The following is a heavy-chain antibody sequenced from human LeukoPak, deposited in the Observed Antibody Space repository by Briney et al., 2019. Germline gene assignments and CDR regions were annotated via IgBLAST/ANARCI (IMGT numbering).Heavy chain of an antibody. Sequence: GGSLRLSCTTSGFAFSVYAMSWLRQPPGKGLEWVSTINANSGTTSYAASVRGRFTISRDNSKNTLYLQLNTLRADDTATYYCAKPISGGLAVTADWFHPWGQGTLVVVSS. CDR1: GFAFSVYA. CDR3: AKPISGGLAVTADWFHP. V-gene: IGHV3-23*01. CDR2: INANSGTT. J-gene: IGHJ5*01. D-gene: IGHD6-19*01.